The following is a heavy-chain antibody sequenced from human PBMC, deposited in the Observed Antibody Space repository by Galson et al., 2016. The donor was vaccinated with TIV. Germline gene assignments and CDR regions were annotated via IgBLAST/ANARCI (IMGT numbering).Heavy chain of an antibody. CDR1: GYTFTKYW. D-gene: IGHD5-24*01. CDR2: IYPDDSDT. J-gene: IGHJ4*02. V-gene: IGHV5-51*03. CDR3: SRYEPGSKDGYTLGDY. Sequence: QSGAEVKKPGESLRISCRTSGYTFTKYWVGWVRQMPGKGLEWMGVIYPDDSDTRYSPSLQGQVTISVDKSTTTAYLQWSSLKASDTAMYFCSRYEPGSKDGYTLGDYWGQGTLVTVSS.